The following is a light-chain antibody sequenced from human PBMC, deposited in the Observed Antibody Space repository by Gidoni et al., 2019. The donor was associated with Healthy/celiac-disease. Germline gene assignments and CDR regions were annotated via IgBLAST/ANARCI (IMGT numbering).Light chain of an antibody. V-gene: IGKV3-11*01. Sequence: EIVLTQSPATLSLSPGERATLSCMASQIVSSYLAWYQQRPGQAPTLLIYDASNRATGIPARFSGSGSGTDFTLTISSLEPEDFAVYYCQQRSNWYTFGQXTKLEIK. CDR3: QQRSNWYT. CDR2: DAS. J-gene: IGKJ2*01. CDR1: QIVSSY.